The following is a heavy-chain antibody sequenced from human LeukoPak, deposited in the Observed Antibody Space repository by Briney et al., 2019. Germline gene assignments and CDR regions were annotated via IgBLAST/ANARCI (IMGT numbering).Heavy chain of an antibody. CDR2: IYYSGST. D-gene: IGHD4-17*01. Sequence: SETLSLTCTVSDDSITMYYWTWIRQPPGKGLVWIGYIYYSGSTNYNPSLKSRVTISVDTSKSQFSLKLSSVTAADTAVYYCARGLRRYGDYVRVDAFDIWGQGTMVTVSS. J-gene: IGHJ3*02. CDR3: ARGLRRYGDYVRVDAFDI. CDR1: DDSITMYY. V-gene: IGHV4-59*01.